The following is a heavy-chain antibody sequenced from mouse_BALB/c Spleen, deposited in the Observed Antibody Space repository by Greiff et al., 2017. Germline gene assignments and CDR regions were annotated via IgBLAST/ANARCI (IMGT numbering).Heavy chain of an antibody. Sequence: EVQVVESGGGLVKPGGSLKLSCAASGFTFSSYAMSWVRQTPEKRLEWVATISSGGSYTYYPDSVKGRFTISRDNAKNTLYLQMSSLRSEDTAMYYCARRGMIRGYAMDYWGQGTSVTVSS. CDR1: GFTFSSYA. D-gene: IGHD2-4*01. CDR3: ARRGMIRGYAMDY. V-gene: IGHV5-9-3*01. CDR2: ISSGGSYT. J-gene: IGHJ4*01.